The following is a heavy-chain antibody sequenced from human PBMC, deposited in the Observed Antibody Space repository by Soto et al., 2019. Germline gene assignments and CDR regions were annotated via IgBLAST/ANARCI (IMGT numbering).Heavy chain of an antibody. CDR2: IYSTGST. Sequence: SETLSLTCTVSGGSIKNYYWSWIRQPAGKGLEWIGRIYSTGSTNYNASLKSRVTMSVDTSNNQFSLRLRSVTAADTAVYYCARDEYYDSNNWFDTWGQGTLVTVSS. CDR3: ARDEYYDSNNWFDT. J-gene: IGHJ5*02. CDR1: GGSIKNYY. D-gene: IGHD3-22*01. V-gene: IGHV4-4*07.